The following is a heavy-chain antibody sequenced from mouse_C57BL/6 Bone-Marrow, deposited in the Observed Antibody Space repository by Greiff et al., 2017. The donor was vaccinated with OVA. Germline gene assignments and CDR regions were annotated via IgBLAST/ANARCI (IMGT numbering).Heavy chain of an antibody. D-gene: IGHD1-1*01. V-gene: IGHV14-3*01. CDR1: GFNFKNTY. J-gene: IGHJ2*01. Sequence: VQLQQSVAELVRPGASVKLSCTASGFNFKNTYMHWVKQRPEQGLEWIGRIDPANGNTKYAQKFQGKATITADTSSNTAYLQLSSLTSEDTAIYYCASESSSPFDYWGQGTTLTVSS. CDR2: IDPANGNT. CDR3: ASESSSPFDY.